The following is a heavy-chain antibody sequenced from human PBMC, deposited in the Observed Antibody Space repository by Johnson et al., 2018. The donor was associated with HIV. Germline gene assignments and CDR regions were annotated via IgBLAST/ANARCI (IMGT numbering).Heavy chain of an antibody. Sequence: VQLVESGGGVVQPGGSLSLSCEASGFPFSNAWMSWVRQAPGKGLEGVSSISSSGSTISYAASVKGRFTSSRDNSKNTLYLQMNSLRAEDTAVYYCARVRLPDAFDIWGQGTMVTVSS. CDR3: ARVRLPDAFDI. V-gene: IGHV3-48*01. CDR2: ISSSGSTI. CDR1: GFPFSNAW. J-gene: IGHJ3*02.